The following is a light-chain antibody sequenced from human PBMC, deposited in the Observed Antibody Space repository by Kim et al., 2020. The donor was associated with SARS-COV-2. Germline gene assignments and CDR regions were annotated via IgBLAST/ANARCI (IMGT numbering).Light chain of an antibody. CDR1: QGISNY. J-gene: IGKJ1*01. Sequence: SSVGDRVTITSRASQGISNYLAWYQQKAGKVPKLLIYAASTLQAGLPSRFSGSGSGTDFTLTISSLQPEDVATYYCQKYNSAPRTFGQGTKVDIK. CDR3: QKYNSAPRT. V-gene: IGKV1-27*01. CDR2: AAS.